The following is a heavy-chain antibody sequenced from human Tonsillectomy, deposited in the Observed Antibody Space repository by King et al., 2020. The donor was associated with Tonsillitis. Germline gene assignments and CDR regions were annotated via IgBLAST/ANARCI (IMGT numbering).Heavy chain of an antibody. J-gene: IGHJ3*02. CDR2: ISWNSGSI. CDR1: GFTFDDYA. Sequence: QLVQSGGGLVQPGRSLRLSCAASGFTFDDYAMHWVRQAPGKGLEWVSGISWNSGSIGYADSVKGRFTISRDNAKNSLYLQMNSLRAEDTALYYCAKAIMITFGGPLGGAVDIWGQGTMVTVSS. CDR3: AKAIMITFGGPLGGAVDI. V-gene: IGHV3-9*01. D-gene: IGHD3-16*01.